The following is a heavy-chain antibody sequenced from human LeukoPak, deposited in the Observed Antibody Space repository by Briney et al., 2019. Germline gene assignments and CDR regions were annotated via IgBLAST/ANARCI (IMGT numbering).Heavy chain of an antibody. Sequence: GGSLRLSCTVSGFTVSSDSMSWVRQAPGKGLEWVSFIYSGGSTHSSDSVKGRFTISRDNSKNPLYLQMNSLRAEDTAVYYCARRAGAYSHPYDYWGQGTLVTVSS. J-gene: IGHJ4*02. CDR2: IYSGGST. V-gene: IGHV3-53*01. CDR1: GFTVSSDS. D-gene: IGHD4/OR15-4a*01. CDR3: ARRAGAYSHPYDY.